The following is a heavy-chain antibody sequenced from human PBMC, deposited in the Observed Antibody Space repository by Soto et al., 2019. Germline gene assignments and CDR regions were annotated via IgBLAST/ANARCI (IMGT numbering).Heavy chain of an antibody. V-gene: IGHV3-23*01. CDR1: GFTFSSYA. J-gene: IGHJ4*02. CDR3: AKHPSQPDRYFDY. CDR2: ISGSGGST. Sequence: AGSLRPSCPASGFTFSSYAMSWVRQAPGKGLEWVSAISGSGGSTYYADSVKGRFTISRDNSKNTLYLQMNSLRAEDTAVYYCAKHPSQPDRYFDYWGQGTLVTVSS.